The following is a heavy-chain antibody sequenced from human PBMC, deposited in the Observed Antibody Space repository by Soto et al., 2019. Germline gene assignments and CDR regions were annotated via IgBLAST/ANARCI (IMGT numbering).Heavy chain of an antibody. CDR3: ATGTKHHNSRPFLEWLPYGMDV. D-gene: IGHD3-3*02. Sequence: DSVKVSCKASGYTCTSYDINWVRQATGQGLEWMGWMNPNSGNTGYAQKFQGRVTMTRNTSISTAYMELSSLRSEDTAVYYCATGTKHHNSRPFLEWLPYGMDVCGPVTTVTVS. CDR2: MNPNSGNT. J-gene: IGHJ6*02. V-gene: IGHV1-8*01. CDR1: GYTCTSYD.